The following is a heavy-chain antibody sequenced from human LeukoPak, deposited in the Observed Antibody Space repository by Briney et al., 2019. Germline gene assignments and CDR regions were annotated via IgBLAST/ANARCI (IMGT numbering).Heavy chain of an antibody. V-gene: IGHV1-8*01. J-gene: IGHJ4*02. D-gene: IGHD2-15*01. CDR3: ARRHGRCSDGSCYYPDY. Sequence: ASVKVSCRASGYTFTSYDINWVRQATGQGLEWMGWMNPNSGNTGYAQKFQGRVTMTRNSSITTAYMELSSLRSEDTAVYYCARRHGRCSDGSCYYPDYWGQGTLVTVSS. CDR2: MNPNSGNT. CDR1: GYTFTSYD.